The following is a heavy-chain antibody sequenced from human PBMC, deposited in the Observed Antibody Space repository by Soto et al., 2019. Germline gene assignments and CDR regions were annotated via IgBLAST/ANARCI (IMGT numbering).Heavy chain of an antibody. CDR1: GGSISSSNW. J-gene: IGHJ4*02. CDR2: IYHSGST. Sequence: SETLSLTFAVSGGSISSSNWWSWVRQPPGKGLEWIGEIYHSGSTNYNPSLKSRVTISVDKSKNQFSLKLSSVTAADTAVYYCARSSQSAMTTLAYWGPVTLFTVSS. V-gene: IGHV4-4*02. CDR3: ARSSQSAMTTLAY. D-gene: IGHD4-17*01.